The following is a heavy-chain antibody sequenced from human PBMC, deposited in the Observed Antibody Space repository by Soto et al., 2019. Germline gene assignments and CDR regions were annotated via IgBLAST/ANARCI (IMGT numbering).Heavy chain of an antibody. D-gene: IGHD2-15*01. CDR3: ARRDCSGGSCYGWFDP. J-gene: IGHJ5*02. CDR2: ISAYNGNT. CDR1: GYTFTSYG. Sequence: GASLRVSSKASGYTFTSYGISWVRQAPGQGLEWMGWISAYNGNTNYAQKLQGRDTMTTDTSTSTAYMELRSLSSDDTAVYYCARRDCSGGSCYGWFDPWGQGTLVTVSS. V-gene: IGHV1-18*04.